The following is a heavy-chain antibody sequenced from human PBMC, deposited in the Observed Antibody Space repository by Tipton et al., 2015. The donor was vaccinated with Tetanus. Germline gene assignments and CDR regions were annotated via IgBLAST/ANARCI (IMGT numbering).Heavy chain of an antibody. CDR3: ARAAGFLGLTHDF. J-gene: IGHJ4*02. CDR1: GAPFSSGDYY. Sequence: TLSLTCTVSGAPFSSGDYYWSWIRKPPGKDLEWIGYIYQTGTTYYNPSLKGRVTTSMDRSNTQFSLRLDSLTAADTAVYYCARAAGFLGLTHDFWGRGTLVSVSS. CDR2: IYQTGTT. D-gene: IGHD2/OR15-2a*01. V-gene: IGHV4-30-4*01.